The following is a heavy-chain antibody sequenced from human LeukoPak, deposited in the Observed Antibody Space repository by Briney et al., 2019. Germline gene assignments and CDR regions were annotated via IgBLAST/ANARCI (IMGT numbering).Heavy chain of an antibody. CDR1: GFTFGCYA. D-gene: IGHD2-2*02. CDR3: ARAPCGGSTSCYTDN. Sequence: GGSLRLSCAASGFTFGCYAMHWVRQAPGKGLEWVAVISYDGSNRYYADSVKGRFTISRDNSKNTLYLQMNSLRAEDTAVYYCARAPCGGSTSCYTDNWGQGTLVTVSS. V-gene: IGHV3-30-3*01. J-gene: IGHJ4*02. CDR2: ISYDGSNR.